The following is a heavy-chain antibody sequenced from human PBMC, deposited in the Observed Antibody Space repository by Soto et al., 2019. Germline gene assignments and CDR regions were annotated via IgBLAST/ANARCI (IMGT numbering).Heavy chain of an antibody. CDR2: INAGNGNT. V-gene: IGHV1-3*05. CDR3: ARVSGYYLPDY. Sequence: QVQLVQSGAEEKKPGASVKVSCKASGYTFTNYATHWVRQAPGQRLEWMGWINAGNGNTKYSQKFQGRVTITRDTSASTAYRELSSLRSEDTAVYYCARVSGYYLPDYWGQGTLVTVSS. D-gene: IGHD5-12*01. J-gene: IGHJ4*02. CDR1: GYTFTNYA.